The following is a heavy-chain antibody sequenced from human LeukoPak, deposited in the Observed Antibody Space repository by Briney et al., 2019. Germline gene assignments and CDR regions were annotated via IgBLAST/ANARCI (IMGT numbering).Heavy chain of an antibody. D-gene: IGHD4-23*01. J-gene: IGHJ4*02. V-gene: IGHV5-51*01. CDR1: GSRFSDYW. Sequence: GGALKISWKGTGSRFSDYWIGWGRQMPGKGREGMGIIYPADSDTRYTPSFQVQVTISAAKSINTAYLQWRSLKTSDTAMFYCARLDYGGSEIVDYWGQGTLVTVSS. CDR3: ARLDYGGSEIVDY. CDR2: IYPADSDT.